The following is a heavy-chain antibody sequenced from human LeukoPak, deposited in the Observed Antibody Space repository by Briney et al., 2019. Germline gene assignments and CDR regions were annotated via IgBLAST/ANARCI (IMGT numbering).Heavy chain of an antibody. CDR2: IQSKTDGWTT. J-gene: IGHJ4*02. V-gene: IGHV3-15*01. CDR3: TTDDYGY. D-gene: IGHD4-17*01. CDR1: GFTFSEAW. Sequence: RGSLRLSCAASGFTFSEAWMSWVRQAPGKGLEWVGRIQSKTDGWTTDYAAPVKDRFTISRDDSKNTLYLQMNSLKTEDTAVYYCTTDDYGYWGQGTLVNVSS.